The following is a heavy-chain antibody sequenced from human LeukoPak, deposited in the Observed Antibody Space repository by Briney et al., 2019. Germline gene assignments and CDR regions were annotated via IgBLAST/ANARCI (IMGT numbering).Heavy chain of an antibody. Sequence: GASVKVSCKASGGTFSSYAISWVRQAPGQGLEWMGRIIPILGIANYAQKFQGRVTITADKSTSTAYMELSSLRSEDTAVYYCAKGFDADYYGMDVWGQGTTVTVSS. CDR2: IIPILGIA. J-gene: IGHJ6*02. V-gene: IGHV1-69*04. CDR3: AKGFDADYYGMDV. CDR1: GGTFSSYA.